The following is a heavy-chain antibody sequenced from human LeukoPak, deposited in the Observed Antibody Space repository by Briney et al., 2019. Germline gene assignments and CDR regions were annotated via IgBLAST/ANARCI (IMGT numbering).Heavy chain of an antibody. D-gene: IGHD4-11*01. CDR1: GGSISSGSYY. Sequence: TSQTLSLTCTVSGGSISSGSYYWSWIRQPAGKGLEWIGRIYTSGSTNYNPSLKSRVTISVDTSKNPFSLKLSSVTAADTAVYYCARATVTLIDYWGQGTLVTVSS. CDR3: ARATVTLIDY. CDR2: IYTSGST. V-gene: IGHV4-61*02. J-gene: IGHJ4*02.